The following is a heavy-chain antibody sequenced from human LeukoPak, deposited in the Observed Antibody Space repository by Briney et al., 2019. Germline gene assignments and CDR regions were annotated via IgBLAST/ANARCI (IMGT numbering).Heavy chain of an antibody. Sequence: GGSLRLSCAASGFTFSSYAMSWVRQAPGKGLEWVSALSGSGGGTHYADAVKGRFTISRDNSKNTLYLQMNSLRAADTAVYYCAKGGGYSGDYVSAYWGQGTLVTVSS. V-gene: IGHV3-23*01. CDR2: LSGSGGGT. CDR3: AKGGGYSGDYVSAY. CDR1: GFTFSSYA. D-gene: IGHD4-17*01. J-gene: IGHJ4*02.